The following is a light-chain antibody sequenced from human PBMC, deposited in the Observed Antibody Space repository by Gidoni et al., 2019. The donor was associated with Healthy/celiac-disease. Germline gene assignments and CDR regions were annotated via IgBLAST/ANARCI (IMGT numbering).Light chain of an antibody. J-gene: IGKJ5*01. CDR1: QCVSIY. CDR2: DAS. CDR3: QQRSNWPPT. Sequence: EIVLTQSPATLSLSPGERATLSCRASQCVSIYLAWYQQKPGQAPRLLIYDASNWATGIPARFSGSGSGTDFTLTISSLEPEDFAVYYCQQRSNWPPTFGQGTRLEIK. V-gene: IGKV3-11*01.